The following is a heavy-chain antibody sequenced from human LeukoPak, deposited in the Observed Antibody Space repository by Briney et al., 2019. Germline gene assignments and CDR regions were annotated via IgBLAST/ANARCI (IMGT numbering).Heavy chain of an antibody. CDR2: ISWNSGSI. Sequence: PGGSLRHSCAASGFTFDDYATHWVRQAPGKGLEWVSGISWNSGSIGYADSVKGRFTISRDNAKNSLYLQMNSLRAEDTALYYCAKAPYWGSYFLGETNWFDPWGQGTLATVSS. D-gene: IGHD3-16*01. CDR3: AKAPYWGSYFLGETNWFDP. V-gene: IGHV3-9*01. CDR1: GFTFDDYA. J-gene: IGHJ5*02.